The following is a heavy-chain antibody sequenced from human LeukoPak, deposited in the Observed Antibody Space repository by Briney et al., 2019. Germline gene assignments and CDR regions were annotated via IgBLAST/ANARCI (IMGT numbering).Heavy chain of an antibody. D-gene: IGHD1-26*01. V-gene: IGHV3-23*01. Sequence: GGSLRLSCAASGFTFTSYSMSWVRQAPGKGLEWVSGTSDRGDYTYYADSVKGRFTISRDNSKNTLYLQMNSLRAEDTAVYCVTVVGAIRPFRGQGTLVTVSS. CDR2: TSDRGDYT. CDR1: GFTFTSYS. CDR3: TVVGAIRPF. J-gene: IGHJ4*02.